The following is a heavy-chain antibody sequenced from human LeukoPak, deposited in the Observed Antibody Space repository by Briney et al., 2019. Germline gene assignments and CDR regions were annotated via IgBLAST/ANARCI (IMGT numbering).Heavy chain of an antibody. Sequence: SETLSLTCTVSGDSFTSVTDYWAWIRQPPGKGLKWIASGDYSGGTYYNPSLESRVAISADMSKNQISLKLTSVTGADTAVYYCVMVRGVIQYNWFDPWGQGTLVTVSS. CDR2: GDYSGGT. CDR1: GDSFTSVTDY. J-gene: IGHJ5*02. D-gene: IGHD3-10*01. CDR3: VMVRGVIQYNWFDP. V-gene: IGHV4-39*07.